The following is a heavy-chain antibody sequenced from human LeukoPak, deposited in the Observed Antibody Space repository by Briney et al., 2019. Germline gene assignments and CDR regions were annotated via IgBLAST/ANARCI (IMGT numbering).Heavy chain of an antibody. V-gene: IGHV3-21*04. CDR3: ARRAGYCSGGSCRGLYYFDY. CDR1: GFTFSSYS. CDR2: ISSSSSYI. J-gene: IGHJ4*02. D-gene: IGHD2-15*01. Sequence: GGSLRLSCAASGFTFSSYSMNWVRQAPGKGLEWVLSISSSSSYIYYTDSVKGRFTISRDNAKNSLYLQMNSLRAEDTAVYYCARRAGYCSGGSCRGLYYFDYWGQGTLVTVSS.